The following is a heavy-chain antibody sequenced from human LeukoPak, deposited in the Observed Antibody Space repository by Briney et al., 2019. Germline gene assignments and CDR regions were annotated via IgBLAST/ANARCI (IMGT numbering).Heavy chain of an antibody. CDR2: ISSSSCYI. CDR3: ARDLEYYDILTGYYPPRYYYYGMDV. D-gene: IGHD3-9*01. V-gene: IGHV3-21*01. Sequence: GGSLRLSCAASGFTFRSYSMNWVHQAPGKGLEWVSSISSSSCYIYYADSVKGRFTISSDNAKNSLYLQMNSLRAEDTAVYYCARDLEYYDILTGYYPPRYYYYGMDVWGQGTTVTVSS. CDR1: GFTFRSYS. J-gene: IGHJ6*02.